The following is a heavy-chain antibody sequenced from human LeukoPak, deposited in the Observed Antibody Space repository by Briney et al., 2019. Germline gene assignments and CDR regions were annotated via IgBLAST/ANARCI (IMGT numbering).Heavy chain of an antibody. Sequence: GGSLRLSCTASGFSFRSYWMAWVRQAPGEGLECVAIMNRDATGISYVDSVKGRFTISRDNARDSLYLQMNSLTAEDTAVYFCARADWGSLDAWGQGILV. V-gene: IGHV3-7*01. D-gene: IGHD7-27*01. CDR1: GFSFRSYW. J-gene: IGHJ5*02. CDR3: ARADWGSLDA. CDR2: MNRDATGI.